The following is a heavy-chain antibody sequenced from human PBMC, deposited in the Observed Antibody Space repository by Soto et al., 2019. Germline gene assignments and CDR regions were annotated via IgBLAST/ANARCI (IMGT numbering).Heavy chain of an antibody. D-gene: IGHD3-9*01. CDR3: AKSRSHPGYFVWLLLDY. Sequence: QVQLVESGGGVVQPGRSLRLSCAASGFTFSNYGMHWVRQAPGKGLEWVAVISYDGINENYADSVKGRFTISRDNSKNTLYLQMNSLRAEDTDVYYCAKSRSHPGYFVWLLLDYWGQGTQVTVSS. V-gene: IGHV3-30*18. CDR1: GFTFSNYG. J-gene: IGHJ4*02. CDR2: ISYDGINE.